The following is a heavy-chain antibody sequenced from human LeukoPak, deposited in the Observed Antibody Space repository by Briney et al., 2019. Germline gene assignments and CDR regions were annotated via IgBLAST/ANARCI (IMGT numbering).Heavy chain of an antibody. CDR2: ISYDGSNK. D-gene: IGHD3-22*01. V-gene: IGHV3-30*03. CDR3: ARVPYYYDSSGYYYRHLYYYGMDV. J-gene: IGHJ6*02. CDR1: GFTFSSYG. Sequence: GGSLRLSCAASGFTFSSYGMHWVRQAPGKGLEWVAVISYDGSNKYYADSVKGRFTISRDNSKNTLYLQMNSLRAEDTAVYYCARVPYYYDSSGYYYRHLYYYGMDVWGQGTTVTVSS.